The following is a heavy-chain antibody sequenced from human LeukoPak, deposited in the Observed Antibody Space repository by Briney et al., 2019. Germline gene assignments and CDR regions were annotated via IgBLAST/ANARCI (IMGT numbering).Heavy chain of an antibody. CDR2: ISYDGSNK. V-gene: IGHV3-30*18. CDR3: AKCSSSWYKGAFDI. D-gene: IGHD6-13*01. Sequence: GGSLRLSCAASGFTFSSYSMNWVRQAPGKGLEWVAVISYDGSNKYYADSVKGRFTISRDSSKNMLYLQMNSLRAEDTAVYYCAKCSSSWYKGAFDIWGQGTMVTVSS. CDR1: GFTFSSYS. J-gene: IGHJ3*02.